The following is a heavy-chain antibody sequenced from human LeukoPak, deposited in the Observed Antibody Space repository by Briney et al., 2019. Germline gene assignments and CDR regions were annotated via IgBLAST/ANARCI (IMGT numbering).Heavy chain of an antibody. CDR1: GFTFSSYS. V-gene: IGHV3-21*01. J-gene: IGHJ4*02. CDR2: ISSSSSYI. D-gene: IGHD6-13*01. CDR3: ARAAGHYYFDY. Sequence: GGSLRLSSAASGFTFSSYSMNWVRQAPGKGLEWVSSISSSSSYIYYADSVKGRFTISRDNAKNSLYLQMNSLRAEDTAVYYCARAAGHYYFDYWGQGTLVTVSS.